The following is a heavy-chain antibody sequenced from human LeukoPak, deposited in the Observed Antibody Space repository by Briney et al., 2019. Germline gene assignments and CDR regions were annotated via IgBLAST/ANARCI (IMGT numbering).Heavy chain of an antibody. Sequence: GGSLRLSCAASGFTFSSYWMHWVRQAPGKGLVWVSRIHSDGSITSYADSVKGRFTVSRDNAKNSLYLQMNSLRAEDTAVYYCVRYYTRQSWYFDLWGRGTLVTVSS. CDR1: GFTFSSYW. CDR2: IHSDGSIT. CDR3: VRYYTRQSWYFDL. J-gene: IGHJ2*01. D-gene: IGHD3-10*01. V-gene: IGHV3-74*01.